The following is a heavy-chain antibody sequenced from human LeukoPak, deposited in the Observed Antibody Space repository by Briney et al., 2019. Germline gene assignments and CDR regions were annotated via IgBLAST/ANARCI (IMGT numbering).Heavy chain of an antibody. V-gene: IGHV3-30*02. CDR1: GFTFSNYG. J-gene: IGHJ4*02. CDR2: IYYDGSSK. Sequence: PGGSLKLSCAASGFTFSNYGIHWVRQAPGKGLEWVAFIYYDGSSKYYADSVKGRFTISRDNSKNTVYLQMNSLRGEDTAVYYCRDPFDYWGQGTLVTVPS. CDR3: RDPFDY.